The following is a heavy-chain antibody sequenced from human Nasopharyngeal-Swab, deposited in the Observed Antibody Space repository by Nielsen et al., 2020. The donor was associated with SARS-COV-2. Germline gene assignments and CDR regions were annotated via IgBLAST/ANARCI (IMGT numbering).Heavy chain of an antibody. D-gene: IGHD3-16*01. J-gene: IGHJ4*02. Sequence: VRQMPGKGPEWISVFYSGGKTYYADAKKGRFTASRDNSKNTMYLQMNRLRAEDAGIYYSASAQSWGYWGQGTLVTVSS. CDR2: FYSGGKT. CDR3: ASAQSWGY. V-gene: IGHV3-53*01.